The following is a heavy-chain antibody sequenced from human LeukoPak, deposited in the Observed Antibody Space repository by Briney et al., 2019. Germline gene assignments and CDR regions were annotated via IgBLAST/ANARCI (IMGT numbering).Heavy chain of an antibody. D-gene: IGHD6-13*01. CDR2: IYYSGST. CDR1: GGSISSYY. V-gene: IGHV4-59*08. J-gene: IGHJ2*01. Sequence: PSETLSLTCTVSGGSISSYYWSWLRQPPGKGLEWIGYIYYSGSTNYNPSLKSRVTISVDTSKNQFSLKLSSVTAADTAVYYCARRTGKGSGWYVWYFDLWGRGTLVTVSS. CDR3: ARRTGKGSGWYVWYFDL.